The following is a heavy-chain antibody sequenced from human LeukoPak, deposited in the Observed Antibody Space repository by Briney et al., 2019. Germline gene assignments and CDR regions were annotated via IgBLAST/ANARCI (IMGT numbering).Heavy chain of an antibody. CDR3: ARDRGSIDSSGYHFDY. D-gene: IGHD3-22*01. Sequence: PSETLSLTCTVSGGSISSYYWSWIRHPPGKGLEWIGYIYYSGSTNYNPSLKSRVTISVDTSKNQFSLKLSSVTAADTAVYYCARDRGSIDSSGYHFDYWGQGTLDTVSS. J-gene: IGHJ4*02. CDR2: IYYSGST. CDR1: GGSISSYY. V-gene: IGHV4-59*01.